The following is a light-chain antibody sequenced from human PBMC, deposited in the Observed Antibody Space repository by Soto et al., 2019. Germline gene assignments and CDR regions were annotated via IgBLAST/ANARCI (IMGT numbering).Light chain of an antibody. V-gene: IGKV3-15*01. CDR3: HQYNDWLRT. CDR1: QSVSGD. CDR2: GAS. Sequence: EIVMTQSPGTLSVSPGERATLSCRASQSVSGDLAWYQQKHGQAPRLLIYGASTRATGVPARFSGSGSGTEFTLTIRGLQSEDFAVYYCHQYNDWLRTFGQGTKVEIK. J-gene: IGKJ1*01.